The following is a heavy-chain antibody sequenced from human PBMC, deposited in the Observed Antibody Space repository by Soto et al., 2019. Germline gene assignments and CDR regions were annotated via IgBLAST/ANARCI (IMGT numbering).Heavy chain of an antibody. D-gene: IGHD1-7*01. J-gene: IGHJ4*02. CDR1: GYTFTSYY. CDR2: INPSGGST. V-gene: IGHV1-46*01. Sequence: QVQLVQSGAEVKKPGASVKVSCKASGYTFTSYYMHWVRQAPGQGLEWMGIINPSGGSTSYEQKYPGSGTLTRDTSTGTVYMELSSLRSEDTAVYYCARDSRDNWNSRAPVYWGQGTLVTVSS. CDR3: ARDSRDNWNSRAPVY.